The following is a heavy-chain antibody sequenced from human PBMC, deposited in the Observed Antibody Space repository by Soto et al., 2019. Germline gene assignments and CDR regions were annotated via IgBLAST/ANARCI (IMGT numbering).Heavy chain of an antibody. V-gene: IGHV3-23*01. CDR2: ISGSGGST. CDR3: AKDMSYTVFYYGMDV. J-gene: IGHJ6*02. CDR1: GFTFSSYA. Sequence: GGSLRLSCAASGFTFSSYAMSWVRQAPGKGLEWVSAISGSGGSTYYADSVKGRFTISRDNSKNTLYLQMNSLRAEDTAVYYCAKDMSYTVFYYGMDVWGQGTTVTVSS. D-gene: IGHD2-2*02.